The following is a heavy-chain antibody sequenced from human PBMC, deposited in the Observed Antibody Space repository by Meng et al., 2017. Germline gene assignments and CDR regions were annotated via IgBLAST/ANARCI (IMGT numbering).Heavy chain of an antibody. V-gene: IGHV4-4*02. CDR1: GGSISSSNW. J-gene: IGHJ4*02. CDR3: ARWSIYCSGGSCYSFDY. Sequence: QGQLQESGPGLVKPSGTLSLTCAVSGGSISSSNWWSWVRQPPGKGLEWIGEIYHSGSTNYNPSLKSRVTISADKSKNQFSLKLSSVTAADTAVYYCARWSIYCSGGSCYSFDYWGQGTLVTVSS. CDR2: IYHSGST. D-gene: IGHD2-15*01.